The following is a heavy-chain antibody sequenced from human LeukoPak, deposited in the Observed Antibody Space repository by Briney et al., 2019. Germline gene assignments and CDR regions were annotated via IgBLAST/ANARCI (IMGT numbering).Heavy chain of an antibody. CDR2: INPSGGST. V-gene: IGHV1-46*01. CDR1: GYTFTSYY. CDR3: ARDRSYDSSGYHLDY. Sequence: GASVKVSCKASGYTFTSYYMHWVRQAPGQGLEWMGIINPSGGSTSYAQKFQGRVTMARDTSTSTVYMELSSLRSEDTAVYYCARDRSYDSSGYHLDYWGQGTLVTVSS. D-gene: IGHD3-22*01. J-gene: IGHJ4*02.